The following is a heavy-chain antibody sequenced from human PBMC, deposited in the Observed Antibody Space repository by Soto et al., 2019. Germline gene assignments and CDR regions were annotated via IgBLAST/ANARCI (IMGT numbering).Heavy chain of an antibody. J-gene: IGHJ5*02. CDR2: TYHSGNP. D-gene: IGHD2-15*01. V-gene: IGHV4-30-2*05. CDR3: ARAFAYYGSGAFMGNWFDP. Sequence: PPGKALEWIGHTYHSGNPYYNPSLKSRLTISIDTSKNQFSLTLGSVTAADTAIYYCARAFAYYGSGAFMGNWFDPWGPGTLVTVSS.